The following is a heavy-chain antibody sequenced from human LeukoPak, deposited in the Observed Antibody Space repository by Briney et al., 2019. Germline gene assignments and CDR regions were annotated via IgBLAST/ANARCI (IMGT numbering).Heavy chain of an antibody. CDR1: GYTFISYY. Sequence: ASVKVSCKASGYTFISYYIHWVRQAPGQGLEWMGIINPSGGSTSYAQKFQGRVSMTRDTSTSTVYMELSGLRSEDTAVYYCARGYSGYYYYVDVWGKGTTVTVSS. J-gene: IGHJ6*03. D-gene: IGHD5-12*01. CDR3: ARGYSGYYYYVDV. V-gene: IGHV1-46*01. CDR2: INPSGGST.